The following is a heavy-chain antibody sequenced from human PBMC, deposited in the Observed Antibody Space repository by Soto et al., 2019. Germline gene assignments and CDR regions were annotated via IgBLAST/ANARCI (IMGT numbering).Heavy chain of an antibody. CDR3: ARSNTYYDILTGYYMGNWFDP. D-gene: IGHD3-9*01. Sequence: SEALSVTCSFSGDSVTRNYLTWIRQSPEKGLEWIGYMHYTGFSHYNPSLKSRLTISVDKSKNQFTLQLTSVTVADTAVYYCARSNTYYDILTGYYMGNWFDPWGQGTLVTVSS. CDR1: GDSVTRNY. CDR2: MHYTGFS. V-gene: IGHV4-59*02. J-gene: IGHJ5*02.